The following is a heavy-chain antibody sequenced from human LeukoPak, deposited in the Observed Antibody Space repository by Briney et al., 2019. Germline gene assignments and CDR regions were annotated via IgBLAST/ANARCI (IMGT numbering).Heavy chain of an antibody. CDR3: ASLAAAGDFDY. Sequence: NPSETLSLTCAAYGGSFSGYYWSWIRQPPGKGLEWIGVINHNGSTNYNPSLKSRVTISVDTSKNQFYLKLSSVNAADTAVYYCASLAAAGDFDYWGQGTLVTVSS. V-gene: IGHV4-34*01. CDR2: INHNGST. D-gene: IGHD6-13*01. J-gene: IGHJ4*02. CDR1: GGSFSGYY.